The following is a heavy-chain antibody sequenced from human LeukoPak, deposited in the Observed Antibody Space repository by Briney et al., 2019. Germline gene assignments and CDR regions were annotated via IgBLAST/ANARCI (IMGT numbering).Heavy chain of an antibody. CDR1: GGTFSSYA. CDR2: IIPIFGTA. V-gene: IGHV1-69*06. Sequence: SVKVSCKASGGTFSSYAISWVRQAPGQGLEWMGGIIPIFGTANYAQKFQGRVTITADKSTSTAYMELSSLRSEDTAVYYCAREATIGKRNLFDPWGQGTLVTVSS. J-gene: IGHJ5*02. D-gene: IGHD3-10*01. CDR3: AREATIGKRNLFDP.